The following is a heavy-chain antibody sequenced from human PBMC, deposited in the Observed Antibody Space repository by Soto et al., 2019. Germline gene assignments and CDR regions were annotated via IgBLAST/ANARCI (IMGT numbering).Heavy chain of an antibody. Sequence: SETLSLTCAVYGGSFSGYYWSWIRQPPGKGLEWIGEINHSGSTNYNPSLKSRVTISVDTSKNQFSLKLSSVTAADTAVYYCARLPLDLFSGSSDNWFDPWAQGTLVTVSS. CDR3: ARLPLDLFSGSSDNWFDP. CDR1: GGSFSGYY. CDR2: INHSGST. V-gene: IGHV4-34*01. D-gene: IGHD1-26*01. J-gene: IGHJ5*02.